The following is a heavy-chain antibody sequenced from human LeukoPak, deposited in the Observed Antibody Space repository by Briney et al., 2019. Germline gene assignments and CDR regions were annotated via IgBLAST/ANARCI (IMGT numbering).Heavy chain of an antibody. CDR3: ARGPRNDP. D-gene: IGHD1-14*01. Sequence: ASVKVSCKTSGYPFTTYEINWVRQAAGQGLEWMGWVHPNSGNTAYAQKFQGRVTMTRDTSISTTYMELSGLRSDDTAVYFCARGPRNDPWGQGTLVTVSS. V-gene: IGHV1-8*01. CDR2: VHPNSGNT. J-gene: IGHJ5*02. CDR1: GYPFTTYE.